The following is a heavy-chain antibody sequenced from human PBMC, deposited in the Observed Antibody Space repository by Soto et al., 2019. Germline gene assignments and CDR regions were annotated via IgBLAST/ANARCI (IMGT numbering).Heavy chain of an antibody. Sequence: VGSLRLSCAASGFTFSSYAMSWVRQAPGKGLEWVSAISGSGGSTYYADSVKGRFTISRDNSKNTLYLQMNSLRAEDTAVYYCAKDPLTYDFWSGYPDDYWGQGALVTVSS. V-gene: IGHV3-23*01. CDR1: GFTFSSYA. J-gene: IGHJ4*02. D-gene: IGHD3-3*01. CDR3: AKDPLTYDFWSGYPDDY. CDR2: ISGSGGST.